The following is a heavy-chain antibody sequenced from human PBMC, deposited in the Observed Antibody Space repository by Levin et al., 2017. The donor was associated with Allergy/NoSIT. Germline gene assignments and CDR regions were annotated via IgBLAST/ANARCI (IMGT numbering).Heavy chain of an antibody. Sequence: GGSLRLSCTASGFTFGGYAMSWFRQAPGKGLEWVGFIRSKAYGGTTEYAASVKGRFTISRDDSKSIAYLQMNSLKTEDTAVYYCTRHTGTTGLNDYYYGMDVWGQGTTVTVSS. CDR3: TRHTGTTGLNDYYYGMDV. J-gene: IGHJ6*02. CDR2: IRSKAYGGTT. CDR1: GFTFGGYA. V-gene: IGHV3-49*03. D-gene: IGHD1-7*01.